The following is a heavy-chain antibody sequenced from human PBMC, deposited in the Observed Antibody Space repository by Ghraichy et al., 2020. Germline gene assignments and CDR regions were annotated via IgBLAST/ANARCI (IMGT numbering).Heavy chain of an antibody. J-gene: IGHJ4*02. Sequence: GGSLRLSCAASGLTFSSNSMNWVRQAPGKGLEWVSLISSSSSYIYYADSVKGRFTISRDNAKNSLYLQMNSLRAEDTAVYYCASHLAAAATKNFDYWGQGTLVTVSS. CDR2: ISSSSSYI. V-gene: IGHV3-21*01. D-gene: IGHD6-13*01. CDR3: ASHLAAAATKNFDY. CDR1: GLTFSSNS.